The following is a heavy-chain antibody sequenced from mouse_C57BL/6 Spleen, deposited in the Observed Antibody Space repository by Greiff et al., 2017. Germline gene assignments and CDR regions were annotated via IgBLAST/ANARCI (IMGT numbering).Heavy chain of an antibody. CDR3: ARAGGKIYAMDY. CDR2: IYPRSGNT. D-gene: IGHD1-1*02. CDR1: GYTFTSYG. V-gene: IGHV1-81*01. Sequence: QVQLQQSGAELARPGASVKLSCKASGYTFTSYGISWVKQRTGQGLEWIGEIYPRSGNTYYNEKFKGKATLTADKSSSTAYMELRSLTSEDSAVYFCARAGGKIYAMDYWGQGTSVTVAS. J-gene: IGHJ4*01.